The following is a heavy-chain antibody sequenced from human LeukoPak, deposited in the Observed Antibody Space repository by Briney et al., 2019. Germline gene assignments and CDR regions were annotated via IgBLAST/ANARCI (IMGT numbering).Heavy chain of an antibody. D-gene: IGHD6-13*01. CDR3: ARTASTGSWYLYYYYYGMDV. J-gene: IGHJ6*02. V-gene: IGHV1-18*01. CDR1: GYTFTSYG. Sequence: ASVKVSCKASGYTFTSYGISWVRQAPGQGLEWMGWTSAYNGNTNYAQKLQGRVTMTTDTSTSTAYMELRSLRSDDTAVYYCARTASTGSWYLYYYYYGMDVWGQGTTVTVSS. CDR2: TSAYNGNT.